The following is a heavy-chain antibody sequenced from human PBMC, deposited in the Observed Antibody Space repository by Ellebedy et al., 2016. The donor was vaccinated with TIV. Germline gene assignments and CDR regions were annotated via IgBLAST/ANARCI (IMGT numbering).Heavy chain of an antibody. CDR2: IYYGGNT. CDR3: ARNVLIFTFDKWYSDL. CDR1: GASLSSYPYY. D-gene: IGHD3/OR15-3a*01. Sequence: SETLSLTCTVSGASLSSYPYYWGWIRQSPGKGLEWIGTIYYGGNTYYNPSLKSRVTISVDTSKNQFSLEVNSVTPADTAVYYCARNVLIFTFDKWYSDLWGRGTLVTVSS. V-gene: IGHV4-39*01. J-gene: IGHJ2*01.